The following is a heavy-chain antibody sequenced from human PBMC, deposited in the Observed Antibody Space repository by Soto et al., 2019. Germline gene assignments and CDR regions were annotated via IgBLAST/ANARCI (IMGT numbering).Heavy chain of an antibody. J-gene: IGHJ5*02. CDR3: ARGTAGGSETYYNSWFDP. D-gene: IGHD3-10*01. CDR2: INHSGTT. CDR1: GGSFSCYY. V-gene: IGHV4-34*01. Sequence: PSETLSLTCAVYGGSFSCYYWSWIRQPPGRGLEWIGEINHSGTTNNNPSLKSRVTISVDTSKNQFSLKVSSVTAADTAVYYCARGTAGGSETYYNSWFDPWGQGTLVTVS.